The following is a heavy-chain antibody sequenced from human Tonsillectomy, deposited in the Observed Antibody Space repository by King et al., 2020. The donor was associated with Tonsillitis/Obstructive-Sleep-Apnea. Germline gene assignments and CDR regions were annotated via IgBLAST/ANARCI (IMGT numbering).Heavy chain of an antibody. CDR1: GFTFSSYA. J-gene: IGHJ4*02. Sequence: VQLVESGGGLVQPGGSLRISCAASGFTFSSYAMSWVRQAPGKGLEWVSAISGSGDSTYYADSVKGRFTISRDNSKNTQYLQMNSLRAADTAVYYCAKVAGSYYYDSSGYSTEGGSDYWGLGTLVTVSS. CDR3: AKVAGSYYYDSSGYSTEGGSDY. D-gene: IGHD3-22*01. CDR2: ISGSGDST. V-gene: IGHV3-23*04.